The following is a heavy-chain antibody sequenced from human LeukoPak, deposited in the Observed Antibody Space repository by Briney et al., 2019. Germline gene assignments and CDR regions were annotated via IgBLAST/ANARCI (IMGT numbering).Heavy chain of an antibody. CDR1: EFTFSNYW. D-gene: IGHD3-10*01. V-gene: IGHV3-74*01. CDR2: INSDGSST. CDR3: AREVGSGNSDRYFDY. Sequence: PGGSLRLSCVASEFTFSNYWMHWVRQAPGKGLVWVSRINSDGSSTTYADSVKGRFNISRDNAKNTLYLQMNSLRAEDTALYYCAREVGSGNSDRYFDYWGQGTLDTVSS. J-gene: IGHJ4*02.